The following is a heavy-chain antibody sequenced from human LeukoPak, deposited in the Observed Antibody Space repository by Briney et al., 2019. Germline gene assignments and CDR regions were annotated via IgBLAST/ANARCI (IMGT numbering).Heavy chain of an antibody. CDR2: IIPIFGTA. CDR1: GGTFSSYA. Sequence: GASVKVSCKASGGTFSSYAISWVRQAPGQGLEWMGGIIPIFGTANYAQKFQGRVTITADKSTSTAYMELSSLRSEDTAVYYCAGHHYGGTPPFDYWGQGTLVTVSS. CDR3: AGHHYGGTPPFDY. V-gene: IGHV1-69*06. D-gene: IGHD4-23*01. J-gene: IGHJ4*02.